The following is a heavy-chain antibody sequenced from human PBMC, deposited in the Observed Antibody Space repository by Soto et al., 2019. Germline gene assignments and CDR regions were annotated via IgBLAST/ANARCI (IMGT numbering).Heavy chain of an antibody. CDR3: ARDKPHTYGGNSGYFDL. Sequence: QVQLRESGPGLVKPSQTLSLTCTVSGGSISSGGYYWSWIRQHPGMGLELIGYIYYSGSTYYNPSLKSRDTISVDTSKNQFSLKLSSVTAADTAVYYCARDKPHTYGGNSGYFDLWGRGTLVTVSS. J-gene: IGHJ2*01. V-gene: IGHV4-31*03. CDR2: IYYSGST. D-gene: IGHD4-17*01. CDR1: GGSISSGGYY.